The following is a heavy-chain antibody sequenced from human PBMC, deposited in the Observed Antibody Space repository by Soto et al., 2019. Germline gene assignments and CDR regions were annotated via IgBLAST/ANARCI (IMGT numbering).Heavy chain of an antibody. J-gene: IGHJ4*02. Sequence: EVQLAESGGGLVQPGGSLRLSCAASGFTFGNYWMSWVRQAPGKELERVANSKADGSEKSYVDSVKGRFIISRDNAKNSLYLQMNSLRAEDTAVYYCARDRGGQTFDYWGQGTLVTVSS. V-gene: IGHV3-7*03. CDR2: SKADGSEK. CDR1: GFTFGNYW. D-gene: IGHD3-10*01. CDR3: ARDRGGQTFDY.